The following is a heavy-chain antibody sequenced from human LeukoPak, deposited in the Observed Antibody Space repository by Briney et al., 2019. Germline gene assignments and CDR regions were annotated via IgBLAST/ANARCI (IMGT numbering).Heavy chain of an antibody. J-gene: IGHJ3*02. CDR2: INHSGST. D-gene: IGHD2-15*01. CDR3: ASFRLGYCSGGSCFGAFDI. V-gene: IGHV4-34*01. CDR1: GGSFSGYY. Sequence: SETLSLTCAVYGGSFSGYYWSWIRQPPGKGLEWIGEINHSGSTNYNPSLKSRVTISVDTSKNRFSLKLSSVTAADTAVYYCASFRLGYCSGGSCFGAFDIWGQGTMVTVSS.